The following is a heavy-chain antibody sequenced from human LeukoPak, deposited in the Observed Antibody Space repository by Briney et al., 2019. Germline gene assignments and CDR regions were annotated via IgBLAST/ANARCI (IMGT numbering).Heavy chain of an antibody. CDR1: GGTFSTYG. Sequence: ASVKVSCKASGGTFSTYGITWVRQAPGQGLEWMGRIIPILGIANYAQKFQGRVTITADKSTSTAYMELSSLRSEDTAVYYCAGLWFGELSGIHDAFDIWGQGTMVTVSS. V-gene: IGHV1-69*04. CDR3: AGLWFGELSGIHDAFDI. CDR2: IIPILGIA. D-gene: IGHD3-10*01. J-gene: IGHJ3*02.